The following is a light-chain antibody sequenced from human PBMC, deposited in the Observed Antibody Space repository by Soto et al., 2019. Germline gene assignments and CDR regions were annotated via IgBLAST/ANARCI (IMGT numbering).Light chain of an antibody. CDR2: DAS. J-gene: IGKJ1*01. CDR1: QDISHY. V-gene: IGKV1-33*01. CDR3: QQYETFSGT. Sequence: DIQMTQSPSSLSASVGDTVTITCQASQDISHYLNWYQQKPGKALKLLIYDASNLHPGVPSRFRGSGSGTKFTLTIASLQPDDFATYYCQQYETFSGTFGPGTKVDIK.